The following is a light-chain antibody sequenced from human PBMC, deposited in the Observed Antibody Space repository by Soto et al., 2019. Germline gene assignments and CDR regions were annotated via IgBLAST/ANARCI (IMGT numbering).Light chain of an antibody. Sequence: DIQMTKSPSSLSASVGDRFSITCQASQDIGNYLNWYQQIPGKAPKLLIFDASNLESGVPSRFSGSGSGTDFTFTISSLQPEDIATYYCQQYETLPITFGQGTRLEIK. CDR2: DAS. J-gene: IGKJ5*01. CDR3: QQYETLPIT. CDR1: QDIGNY. V-gene: IGKV1-33*01.